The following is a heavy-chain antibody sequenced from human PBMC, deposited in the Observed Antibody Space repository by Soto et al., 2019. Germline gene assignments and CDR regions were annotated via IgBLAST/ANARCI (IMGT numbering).Heavy chain of an antibody. V-gene: IGHV1-18*01. CDR1: GYTFTTSG. J-gene: IGHJ6*02. Sequence: QVQLVQSGSEVKKPGASVKVSCKSSGYTFTTSGISWVRQAPGQGLEWMGWISGYNGDTNYAQRFQARVTMTTETSTSTAYMELRSLRFDDTAIYYCAREGPRPYYYYGMDVWGQGTTVTVSS. CDR3: AREGPRPYYYYGMDV. CDR2: ISGYNGDT.